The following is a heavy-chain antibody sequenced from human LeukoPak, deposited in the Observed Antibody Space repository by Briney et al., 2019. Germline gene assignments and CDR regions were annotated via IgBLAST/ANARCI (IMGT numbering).Heavy chain of an antibody. D-gene: IGHD6-19*01. J-gene: IGHJ5*02. CDR1: GFTFSNYA. V-gene: IGHV3-30*01. CDR3: GRQVAPGQWLVNL. Sequence: GGSLRLYCVASGFTFSNYAIHWLRRPPGKGLEWVAVMSNDGSLQYYANSVKGRFIISRDNYKSTLFLQMNSLSAADTAVYYCGRQVAPGQWLVNLWGQGTLVNGFS. CDR2: MSNDGSLQ.